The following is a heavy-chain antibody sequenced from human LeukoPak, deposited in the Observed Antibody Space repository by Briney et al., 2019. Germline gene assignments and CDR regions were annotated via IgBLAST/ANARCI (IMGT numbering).Heavy chain of an antibody. V-gene: IGHV1-2*02. CDR2: INPNSGGT. J-gene: IGHJ4*02. D-gene: IGHD3-3*01. Sequence: ASVEVSCKASGYTFTGYYMHWVRQAPGQGLEWMGWINPNSGGTNYAQKFQGRVTMTRDTSISTAYMELSRLRSDDTAVYYCAMCLSGYYLGFDYWGQGTLVTVSS. CDR1: GYTFTGYY. CDR3: AMCLSGYYLGFDY.